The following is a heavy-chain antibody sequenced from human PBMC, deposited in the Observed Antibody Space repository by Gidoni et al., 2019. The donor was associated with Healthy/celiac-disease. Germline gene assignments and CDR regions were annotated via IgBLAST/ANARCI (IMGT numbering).Heavy chain of an antibody. D-gene: IGHD6-19*01. CDR2: IIPIFGTA. CDR3: ARGRHSSHDFDY. J-gene: IGHJ4*02. Sequence: QVQLVQSGAEVKKPGSSVKFSCKASVGTFSSYPISWVRQAPGQGLEWMGGIIPIFGTANYAQKFQGRVTITADESTSTAYMELSSLRSEDTAVYYCARGRHSSHDFDYWGQGTLVTVSS. CDR1: VGTFSSYP. V-gene: IGHV1-69*01.